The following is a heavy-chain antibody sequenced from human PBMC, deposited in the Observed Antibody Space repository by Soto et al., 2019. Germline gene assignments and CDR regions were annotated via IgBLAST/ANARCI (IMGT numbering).Heavy chain of an antibody. D-gene: IGHD2-2*01. CDR2: IHHSGRT. V-gene: IGHV4-34*01. CDR3: ARGECSSNYCFTRWALDI. J-gene: IGHJ3*02. Sequence: SETLSLTCAVYGGSFSGYYWTWIRQTPGKGLEWIGEIHHSGRTNYNPSLKSRVSISADTSKTQFSLNLTSVTAADTAVYYCARGECSSNYCFTRWALDIWGQGTMVTVS. CDR1: GGSFSGYY.